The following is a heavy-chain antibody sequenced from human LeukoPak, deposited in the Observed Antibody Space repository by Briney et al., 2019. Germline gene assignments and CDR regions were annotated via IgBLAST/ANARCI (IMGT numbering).Heavy chain of an antibody. V-gene: IGHV1-18*01. CDR1: GYTFSEYG. Sequence: ASVKVSCKXSGYTFSEYGVSWVRQAPGQGPEWMGWISAYNGNTKYAQKLQGRVTLTTDTSTNTAYMELTNLRSDDTAVYYCAREGLSIIIFYLDYWGQGTLVTVSS. D-gene: IGHD3-10*01. CDR3: AREGLSIIIFYLDY. CDR2: ISAYNGNT. J-gene: IGHJ4*02.